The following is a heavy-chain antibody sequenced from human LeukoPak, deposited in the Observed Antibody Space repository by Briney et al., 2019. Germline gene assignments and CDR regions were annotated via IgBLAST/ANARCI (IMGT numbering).Heavy chain of an antibody. Sequence: GGSLRLSCAASGFTFSSYWMHWVRQAPGKGLVLVSRINSDGSSTSYADSVKGRFTISRDNAKNTLYLQMNSLRAEDTAVYYCARATAYYGGNLDYWGQGTLVTVSS. V-gene: IGHV3-74*01. CDR2: INSDGSST. J-gene: IGHJ4*02. CDR3: ARATAYYGGNLDY. D-gene: IGHD4-23*01. CDR1: GFTFSSYW.